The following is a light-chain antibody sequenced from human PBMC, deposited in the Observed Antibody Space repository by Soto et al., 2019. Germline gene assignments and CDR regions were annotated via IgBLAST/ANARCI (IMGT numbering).Light chain of an antibody. CDR3: QQYGRSPPIT. Sequence: EIVLTQSPGTLSLSPGERATLSCRASLSVSSNYVAWYQQKPGQAPRLLIYGASSRATGVPDRFSGSGSGTDFTLTVSRLEPEDFAVYYCQQYGRSPPITFGQGTRLEIK. V-gene: IGKV3-20*01. CDR1: LSVSSNY. J-gene: IGKJ5*01. CDR2: GAS.